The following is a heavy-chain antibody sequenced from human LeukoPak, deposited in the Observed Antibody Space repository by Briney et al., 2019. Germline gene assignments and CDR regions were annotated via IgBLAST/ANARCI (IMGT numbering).Heavy chain of an antibody. D-gene: IGHD6-13*01. CDR3: ARDGLMAAAGTGRYFDY. J-gene: IGHJ4*02. Sequence: ASVKVSCKASGYSFTDYYMHWVRQAPGQGLEWMGIINPSGGSTSYAQKFQGRVTMTRDTSTSTVYMELSSLRSEDTAVYYCARDGLMAAAGTGRYFDYWGQGTLVTVSS. V-gene: IGHV1-46*01. CDR1: GYSFTDYY. CDR2: INPSGGST.